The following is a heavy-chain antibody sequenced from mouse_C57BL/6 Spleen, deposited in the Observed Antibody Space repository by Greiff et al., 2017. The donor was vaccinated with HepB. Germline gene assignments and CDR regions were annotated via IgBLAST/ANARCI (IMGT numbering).Heavy chain of an antibody. Sequence: EVKLVESGGGLVKPGGSLKLSCAASGFTFSSYAMSWVRQTPEKRLEWVATISDGGSYTYYPDNVKGRFTISRDNAKNNLYLQMSHLKSEDTAMYYCAREEGSGYVGYWGQGTTLTVSS. CDR1: GFTFSSYA. CDR2: ISDGGSYT. V-gene: IGHV5-4*01. D-gene: IGHD3-2*02. CDR3: AREEGSGYVGY. J-gene: IGHJ2*01.